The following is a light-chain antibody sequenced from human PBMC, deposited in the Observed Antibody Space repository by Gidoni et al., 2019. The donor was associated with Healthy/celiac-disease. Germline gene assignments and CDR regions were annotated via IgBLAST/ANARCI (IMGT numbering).Light chain of an antibody. Sequence: EIVLTPSPGTLSLSPGERATLSCRASQSVSSSYLDWYQQKPGQAPRLLIYGASSRATGIPERFSGSGSGTDFTLTISRLEPEDFAVYYCQQYGSSLGTFGQGTKLEIK. CDR1: QSVSSSY. CDR3: QQYGSSLGT. V-gene: IGKV3-20*01. J-gene: IGKJ2*01. CDR2: GAS.